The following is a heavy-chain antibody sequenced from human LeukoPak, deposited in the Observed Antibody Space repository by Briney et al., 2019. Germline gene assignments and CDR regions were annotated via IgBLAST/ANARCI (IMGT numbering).Heavy chain of an antibody. J-gene: IGHJ6*03. D-gene: IGHD6-13*01. CDR2: IYYSGST. CDR1: GGSISSYC. Sequence: PSETLSLTCTVSGGSISSYCWSWIRQPPGKGLEWIGYIYYSGSTNYNPSLKSRVTISVDTSKNQFSLKLSSVTAADTAVYYCARADYSSTWSHDYYYMDVWGKGTTVTVSS. V-gene: IGHV4-59*08. CDR3: ARADYSSTWSHDYYYMDV.